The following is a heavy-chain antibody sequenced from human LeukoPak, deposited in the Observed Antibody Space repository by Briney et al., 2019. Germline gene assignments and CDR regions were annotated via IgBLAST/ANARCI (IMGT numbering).Heavy chain of an antibody. CDR2: IYPVDSET. V-gene: IGHV5-51*01. Sequence: GEPLNISCQASGYRFTTYWIGGVGQMPGKGLEWMGFIYPVDSETSYSPSFQGQVTISADKSITTAFLQWSSLKASDTAMYHCARLLLATGPDYWGQGTLVTVSS. CDR1: GYRFTTYW. D-gene: IGHD1-1*01. CDR3: ARLLLATGPDY. J-gene: IGHJ4*02.